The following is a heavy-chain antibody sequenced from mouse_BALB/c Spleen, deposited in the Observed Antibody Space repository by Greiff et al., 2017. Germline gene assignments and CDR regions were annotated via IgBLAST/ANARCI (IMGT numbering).Heavy chain of an antibody. CDR3: ARDYYGVFDY. CDR2: IRNKANGYTT. CDR1: GFTFTDYY. J-gene: IGHJ2*01. V-gene: IGHV7-3*02. D-gene: IGHD1-1*01. Sequence: EVKLEESGGGLVQPGGSLRLSCATSGFTFTDYYMSWVRQPPGKALEWLGFIRNKANGYTTEYSASVKGRFTISRDNSQSILYLQMNTLRAEDSATYYCARDYYGVFDYWGQGTTLTVSS.